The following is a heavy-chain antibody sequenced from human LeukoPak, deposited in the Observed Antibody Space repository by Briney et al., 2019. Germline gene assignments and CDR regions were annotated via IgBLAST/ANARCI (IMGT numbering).Heavy chain of an antibody. V-gene: IGHV3-21*01. Sequence: GGSLRLSCAASGFTFSSYSMNWVRQAPGKGLEWVSSISSSSSYIYYADSVKGRFTISRDNARNSLYLQMNSLRAEDTAVYYCARSPLWTIAAACNQGYWGQGNLVTV. D-gene: IGHD6-13*01. CDR1: GFTFSSYS. J-gene: IGHJ4*02. CDR3: ARSPLWTIAAACNQGY. CDR2: ISSSSSYI.